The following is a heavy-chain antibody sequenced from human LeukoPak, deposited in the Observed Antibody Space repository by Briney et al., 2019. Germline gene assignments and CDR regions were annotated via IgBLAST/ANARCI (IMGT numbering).Heavy chain of an antibody. J-gene: IGHJ4*02. Sequence: GSLRLSCAASGFTFSSYSMNWVRQPPGKGLEWIGEINHSGSTNYNPSLKSRVAISVDTSKNQFSPKLSSVTAADTAVYYCARSEYYYDSSGYYVTSPFDYWGQGTLVTVSS. V-gene: IGHV4-34*01. CDR2: INHSGST. CDR1: GFTFSSYS. CDR3: ARSEYYYDSSGYYVTSPFDY. D-gene: IGHD3-22*01.